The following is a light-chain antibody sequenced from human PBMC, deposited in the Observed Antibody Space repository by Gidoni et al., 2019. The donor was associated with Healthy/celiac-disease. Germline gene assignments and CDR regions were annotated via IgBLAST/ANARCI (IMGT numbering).Light chain of an antibody. CDR2: CAS. J-gene: IGKJ2*01. V-gene: IGKV4-1*01. CDR1: QSVLYSYNNKNY. Sequence: DIVMTQSPDSLAVSLGERATINCKSSQSVLYSYNNKNYLAWYQQKPGQPPKLLIYCASTRESGVPDRFSGSGSGTVFTLTISSLHAEDVSVYYCQQYYSTPSFGQGTKLEIK. CDR3: QQYYSTPS.